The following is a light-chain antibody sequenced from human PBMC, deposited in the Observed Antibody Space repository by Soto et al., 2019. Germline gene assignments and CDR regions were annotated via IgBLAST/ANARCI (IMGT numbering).Light chain of an antibody. V-gene: IGKV1-5*01. Sequence: DIQLTQSPSTLSASVGDRVTLTCRASQSLNTRLAWYQQRPGKAPKLLLYDASTLERGVPSRFSGGGSGTEFTLTINNLQPDDLATYICQQYKSYSTFGRGTKVEIK. CDR2: DAS. CDR1: QSLNTR. J-gene: IGKJ1*01. CDR3: QQYKSYST.